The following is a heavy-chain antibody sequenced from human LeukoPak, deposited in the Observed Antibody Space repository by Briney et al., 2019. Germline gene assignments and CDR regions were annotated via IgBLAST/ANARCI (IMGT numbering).Heavy chain of an antibody. CDR1: GFTFSSYW. D-gene: IGHD3-16*01. Sequence: GGSLRLSCVSSGFTFSSYWMSWVRQAPGKGLEWVANIKQDGSGKYYVDSVKGRFTISRDNAKNSLYLQMNSLRAEDTAVYYCVTRLGQGGDDWVDPWGQGTLVTVSS. CDR2: IKQDGSGK. V-gene: IGHV3-7*01. J-gene: IGHJ5*02. CDR3: VTRLGQGGDDWVDP.